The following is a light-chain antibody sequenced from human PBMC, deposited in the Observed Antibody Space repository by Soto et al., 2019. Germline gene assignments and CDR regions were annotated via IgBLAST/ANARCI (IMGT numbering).Light chain of an antibody. J-gene: IGKJ5*01. V-gene: IGKV3-15*01. CDR1: QTVSRN. CDR2: DIS. Sequence: EIVMTQSPPTLSVSPGERATLSCRASQTVSRNLAWYQQRPGQAPRLLIYDISNGATGVPARFSGSGSETEFTLTIRSLQSEDFAVYFCQQYNNWPSFGQGTRLEIK. CDR3: QQYNNWPS.